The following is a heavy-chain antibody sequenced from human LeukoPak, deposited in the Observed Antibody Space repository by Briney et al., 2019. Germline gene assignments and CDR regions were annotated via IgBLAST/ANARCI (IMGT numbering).Heavy chain of an antibody. V-gene: IGHV1-69*04. Sequence: ASVMVSCKASGGTFSSYAISWVRQAPGQGLEWMGRIIPIFGIANYAQKFQGRVTITADKSTSTAYMELSSLRSEDTAVYYCARESCSSTSCYLGWFDPWGQGTLVTVSS. D-gene: IGHD2-2*01. CDR2: IIPIFGIA. J-gene: IGHJ5*02. CDR1: GGTFSSYA. CDR3: ARESCSSTSCYLGWFDP.